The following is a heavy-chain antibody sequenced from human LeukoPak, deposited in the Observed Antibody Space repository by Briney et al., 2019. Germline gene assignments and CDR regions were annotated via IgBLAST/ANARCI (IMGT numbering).Heavy chain of an antibody. CDR2: IFSGGNI. CDR1: GFTVSSNY. D-gene: IGHD1-1*01. CDR3: VKDLSGTFSFDY. J-gene: IGHJ4*02. V-gene: IGHV3-53*05. Sequence: GGSLRLSCAASGFTVSSNYMSWVRQAPGKGLEWVSVIFSGGNIYYADSMKGRFTISRDNSKNTLYLQMSSLRAEDTALYYCVKDLSGTFSFDYWGQGSLVTVSS.